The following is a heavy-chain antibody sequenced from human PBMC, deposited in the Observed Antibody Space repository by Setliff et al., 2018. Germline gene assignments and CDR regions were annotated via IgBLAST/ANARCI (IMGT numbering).Heavy chain of an antibody. V-gene: IGHV4-4*02. CDR2: IFHTGST. J-gene: IGHJ4*02. CDR1: RGSITSTYW. Sequence: SETLSLTCAVSRGSITSTYWWTWVRQPPGKGLEWIGEIFHTGSTSYNASLKSRVTISIDKSKNQFSLKLSSVTAADTAVYYCARHATYYYGSGNLPFDSWGQGTLVTVSS. D-gene: IGHD3-10*01. CDR3: ARHATYYYGSGNLPFDS.